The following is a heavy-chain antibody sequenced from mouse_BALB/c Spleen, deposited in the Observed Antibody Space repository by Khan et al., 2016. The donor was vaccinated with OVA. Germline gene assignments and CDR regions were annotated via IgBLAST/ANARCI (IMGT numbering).Heavy chain of an antibody. J-gene: IGHJ1*01. D-gene: IGHD6-2*01. CDR3: ARISSYWYSDV. Sequence: QIQLQSGPELKKPGETVKISCKASGYTFTNYGMNWVKQAPGKGLKWMGWINTYTGEPTYADDFKGRFAFSLETSASTAYLQINNLKNEDMTTYFCARISSYWYSDVWGAGTTVTVSS. CDR2: INTYTGEP. CDR1: GYTFTNYG. V-gene: IGHV9-1*02.